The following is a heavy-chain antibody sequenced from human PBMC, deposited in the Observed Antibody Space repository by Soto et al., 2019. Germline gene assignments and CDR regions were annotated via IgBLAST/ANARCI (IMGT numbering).Heavy chain of an antibody. J-gene: IGHJ4*02. V-gene: IGHV3-23*01. CDR2: ITASGDYR. CDR3: AKDYGDFWDPLDY. CDR1: GFTFSSFA. D-gene: IGHD4-17*01. Sequence: EVQLLESGGGLVQPGGSLRLSCAASGFTFSSFAMSWVRQAPGKGLEWVSGITASGDYRYYADSVKGRFTISRDNSKNTLYLQRKSLRVEDTAVFYCAKDYGDFWDPLDYWGQGTLVTVSS.